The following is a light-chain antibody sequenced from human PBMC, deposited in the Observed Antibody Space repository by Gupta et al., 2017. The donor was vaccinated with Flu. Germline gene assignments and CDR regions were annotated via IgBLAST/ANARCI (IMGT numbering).Light chain of an antibody. CDR1: SSDVGGYNY. J-gene: IGLJ1*01. CDR3: SSYTSSSTLVV. CDR2: EVS. Sequence: SSDVGGYNYVSWYQQHPGKAPKLMIYEVSNRPSGVSNRFSGSKSGNTASLTISGLQAEDEADYYCSSYTSSSTLVVFGTGTKVTVL. V-gene: IGLV2-14*01.